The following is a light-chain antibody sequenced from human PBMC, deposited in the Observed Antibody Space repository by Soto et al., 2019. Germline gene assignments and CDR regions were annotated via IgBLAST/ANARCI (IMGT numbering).Light chain of an antibody. J-gene: IGLJ1*01. CDR3: CSYAGSYTYV. CDR2: DVN. Sequence: QSALTQPRSVSGSPGQSVTISCTGTSSDVGGYNYVSWYEHHPGPAPKLIIYDVNKRPSGVPDRFSGSKSGNTASLTISGLQAEDEAEYYCCSYAGSYTYVFGTGTKVTVL. CDR1: SSDVGGYNY. V-gene: IGLV2-11*01.